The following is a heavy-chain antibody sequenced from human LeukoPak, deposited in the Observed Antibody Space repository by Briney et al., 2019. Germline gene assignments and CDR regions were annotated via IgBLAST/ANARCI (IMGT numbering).Heavy chain of an antibody. D-gene: IGHD3-16*01. Sequence: GASVKVSCQASGYTFTSYYMHWVRQSPGQGIEWMGIINPSGGSTSYAQKFQGRVTMTRDTSTSTVYMELSSLRSEDTAVYYCARDLADWFDPWGQGTLVTVSS. CDR2: INPSGGST. V-gene: IGHV1-46*01. CDR3: ARDLADWFDP. CDR1: GYTFTSYY. J-gene: IGHJ5*02.